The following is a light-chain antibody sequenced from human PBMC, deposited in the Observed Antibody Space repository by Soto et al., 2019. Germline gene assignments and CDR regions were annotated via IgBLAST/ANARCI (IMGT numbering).Light chain of an antibody. CDR1: QSVSSSY. J-gene: IGKJ4*01. CDR2: GAS. Sequence: EIVLTQSPGTLSLSPGERATLSCRASQSVSSSYLAWYQQKPGQAPRLLIYGASSRATGIPDRFSGSGSGTDFTLTISRLEPEDFAVYYCQQYGSSRFTFGGGTQVEIK. V-gene: IGKV3-20*01. CDR3: QQYGSSRFT.